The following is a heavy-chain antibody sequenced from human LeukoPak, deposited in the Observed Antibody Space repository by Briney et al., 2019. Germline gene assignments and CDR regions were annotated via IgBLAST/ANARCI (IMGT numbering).Heavy chain of an antibody. J-gene: IGHJ4*02. V-gene: IGHV3-53*01. D-gene: IGHD3-16*01. Sequence: GGSLRLSCAASGFTVSSNYMSWVRQAPGKGLEWVSVIYSGGNTYYADSVRGRFTISRDNSKNTLSLQMNSLRVEDTALYYCAKDLGALTYGEGFWGQGTLVTVSS. CDR3: AKDLGALTYGEGF. CDR2: IYSGGNT. CDR1: GFTVSSNY.